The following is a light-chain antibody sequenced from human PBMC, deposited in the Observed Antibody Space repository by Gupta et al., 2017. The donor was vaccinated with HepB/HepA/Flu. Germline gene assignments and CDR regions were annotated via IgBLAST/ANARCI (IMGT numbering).Light chain of an antibody. CDR2: DVS. J-gene: IGLJ2*01. CDR1: SSAVGVYNY. Sequence: QSALTQPASVSGPPGQSITISCPGTSSAVGVYNYVPCYQQHPGKAPKCMIYDVSHRPSGVSNRFSGSKSGNTASLTISGLQAEDEADYYCSSYTTSSTVVFGGGTKLTVL. V-gene: IGLV2-14*03. CDR3: SSYTTSSTVV.